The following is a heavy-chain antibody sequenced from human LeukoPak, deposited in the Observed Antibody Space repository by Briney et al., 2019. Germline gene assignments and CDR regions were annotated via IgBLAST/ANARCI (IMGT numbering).Heavy chain of an antibody. CDR2: MSPNSGNS. V-gene: IGHV1-8*01. CDR1: GYTFTSYH. J-gene: IGHJ4*02. D-gene: IGHD6-19*01. Sequence: EASVKVSCKTSGYTFTSYHINWVRQATGPGLEWVGWMSPNSGNSGYAQQFQGRVTMTTNASISTAYTELSSLSSEDTAVYYCTRGASAWPLHYWGQGTLVTVSS. CDR3: TRGASAWPLHY.